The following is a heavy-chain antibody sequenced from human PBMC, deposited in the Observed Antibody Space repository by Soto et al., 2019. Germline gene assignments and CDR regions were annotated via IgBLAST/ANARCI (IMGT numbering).Heavy chain of an antibody. Sequence: VPLLESGGGLVQPGGSLRLSCTASGFTFSNLAITWVRQAPGKGLEWVSTIDAGGGSTHYADSVKGRFTISRDNSKNTLYLQMNSLRAEDTAVYYCAILNAASGSYWGQGSLITVSS. CDR3: AILNAASGSY. J-gene: IGHJ4*02. D-gene: IGHD6-25*01. CDR1: GFTFSNLA. V-gene: IGHV3-23*01. CDR2: IDAGGGST.